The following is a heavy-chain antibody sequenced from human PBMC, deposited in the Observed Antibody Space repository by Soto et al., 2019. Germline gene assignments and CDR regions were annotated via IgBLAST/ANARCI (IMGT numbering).Heavy chain of an antibody. V-gene: IGHV1-46*03. CDR3: ARDEQAGPLSYFDY. CDR1: GYTFTSNY. J-gene: IGHJ4*02. D-gene: IGHD6-19*01. Sequence: QVQLVQSGAEVKKPGASVKVSCKASGYTFTSNYMHWVRQAPAQGLEWMGIINPSGGSTSYAQKYQGRVTMTRDTSTSTVYLELSSLRSEDTAVYYCARDEQAGPLSYFDYWGQGTLVTVSS. CDR2: INPSGGST.